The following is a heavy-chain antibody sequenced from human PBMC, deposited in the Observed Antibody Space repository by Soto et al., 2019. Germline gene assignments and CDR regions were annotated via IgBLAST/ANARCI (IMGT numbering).Heavy chain of an antibody. Sequence: SVKVSCKASGFTFTSSAVQWVRQARGQRLEWIGWIVVGSGNTNYAQKFQERVTITRDMSTSTAYMELSSLRSEDTAVYYCAADLRYIVGATTPYYFDYWGQGTLVTVSS. CDR1: GFTFTSSA. J-gene: IGHJ4*02. D-gene: IGHD1-26*01. CDR2: IVVGSGNT. V-gene: IGHV1-58*01. CDR3: AADLRYIVGATTPYYFDY.